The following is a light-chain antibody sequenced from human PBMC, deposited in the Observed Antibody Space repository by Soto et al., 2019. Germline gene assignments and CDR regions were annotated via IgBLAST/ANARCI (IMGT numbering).Light chain of an antibody. CDR2: GAS. CDR3: QQYGSSPPGT. J-gene: IGKJ1*01. V-gene: IGKV3-20*01. Sequence: EIVMTQSPATLSVSPGERATLSCRASQSVSSSYLAWYQQKPGQAPRLLIYGASSRATGIPDRFSGSGSGTDFTLTIIRLEPEDFAVYYRQQYGSSPPGTFGQGTKVDIK. CDR1: QSVSSSY.